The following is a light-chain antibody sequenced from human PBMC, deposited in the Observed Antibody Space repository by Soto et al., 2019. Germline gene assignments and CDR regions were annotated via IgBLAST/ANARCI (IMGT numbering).Light chain of an antibody. Sequence: FQRTRSLSTLLHPGGEGVSILAGAGRGFGNGLAGYQQRPGKAPKLLIYKATTLQSGVPSRFSGSGAGTEFTLTINNLQPDDFATYYCQQYNSYSGYTFGPGTKLEIK. CDR1: RGFGNG. CDR3: QQYNSYSGYT. V-gene: IGKV1-5*03. J-gene: IGKJ2*01. CDR2: KAT.